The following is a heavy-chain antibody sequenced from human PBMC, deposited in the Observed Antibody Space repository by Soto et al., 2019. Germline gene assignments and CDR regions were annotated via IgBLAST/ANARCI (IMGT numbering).Heavy chain of an antibody. J-gene: IGHJ2*01. CDR3: ARRAGGAVVWYYDL. D-gene: IGHD2-21*01. Sequence: EEQLLESGGGVVQRGESLRLSCAASGFIFSNYAMTWVRQAPGKGLEWVSRISGRGGSTYYADSVKGRLTMSRDNSKNTLYLQMNSLSAEDTAIYYCARRAGGAVVWYYDLWGRGTLVTV. CDR2: ISGRGGST. CDR1: GFIFSNYA. V-gene: IGHV3-23*01.